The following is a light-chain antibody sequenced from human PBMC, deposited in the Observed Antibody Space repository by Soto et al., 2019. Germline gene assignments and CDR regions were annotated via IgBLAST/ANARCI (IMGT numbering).Light chain of an antibody. J-gene: IGLJ2*01. V-gene: IGLV1-44*01. CDR1: SSNIGSNT. CDR3: VEWDDSLNGYVV. Sequence: QSALTQPPSASGTPGQRVTISCSGSSSNIGSNTVNWYQQLPGTAPKLVIYSNNQRPSGVPDRFSGSKSGPSASLAISGLQYEHEDQSYSVEWDDSLNGYVVFGGVTK. CDR2: SNN.